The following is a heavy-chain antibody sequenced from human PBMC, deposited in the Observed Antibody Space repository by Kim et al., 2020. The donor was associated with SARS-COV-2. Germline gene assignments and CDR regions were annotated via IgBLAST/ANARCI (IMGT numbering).Heavy chain of an antibody. V-gene: IGHV4-59*13. CDR3: AGTYSTRWYYWEF. Sequence: SETLSLTCSVSGVSISGYYWSWIRQSPGKGLEWIGDMDYSGNTKYNPSLKSLATISGDTSKKLFSLTLTFVTEADTAVYYCAGTYSTRWYYWEFWGRGT. D-gene: IGHD6-13*01. CDR1: GVSISGYY. CDR2: MDYSGNT. J-gene: IGHJ4*02.